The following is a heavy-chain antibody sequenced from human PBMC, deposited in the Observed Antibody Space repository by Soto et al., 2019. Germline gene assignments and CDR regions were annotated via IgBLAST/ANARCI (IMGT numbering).Heavy chain of an antibody. CDR3: AKDGWWHGFNYMDY. V-gene: IGHV3-30*18. D-gene: IGHD5-12*01. CDR1: GFIFSSYD. CDR2: ISYDGTKT. Sequence: QVQLVESGGGVVQPGRSQRLSCAASGFIFSSYDMHWVLQAPGKGLEWVAVISYDGTKTFYADSVKGRFTISRDSSKNTLYLQMNSLRGEDTAVYYCAKDGWWHGFNYMDYWGQGTLVTVSS. J-gene: IGHJ4*02.